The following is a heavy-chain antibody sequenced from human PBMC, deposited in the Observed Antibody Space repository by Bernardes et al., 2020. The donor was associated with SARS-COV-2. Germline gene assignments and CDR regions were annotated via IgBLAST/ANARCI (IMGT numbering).Heavy chain of an antibody. J-gene: IGHJ2*01. CDR2: IKYDGGEE. Sequence: GGSLRRSCTASGFTFSTSWMTWVRQAPGKGLEWVANIKYDGGEESYVDSVKGRFTISRDNAKNSLYLQMNSLRAEDTAAYYCAKGARYPDIWGRGTLVTVSS. CDR3: AKGARYPDI. V-gene: IGHV3-7*04. CDR1: GFTFSTSW.